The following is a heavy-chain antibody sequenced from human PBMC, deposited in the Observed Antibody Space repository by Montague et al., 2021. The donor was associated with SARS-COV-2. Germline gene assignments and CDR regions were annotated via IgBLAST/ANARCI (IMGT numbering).Heavy chain of an antibody. CDR1: GGSISSSNW. CDR2: IYHSGST. CDR3: ARAISHWFRGAFDI. D-gene: IGHD3-10*01. Sequence: SETLSLTCAVSGGSISSSNWWSWVRQPPGKGLEWIGEIYHSGSTNYNPSLKSRVTISVDKSKNQFSLKLSSVTAADTAVYYCARAISHWFRGAFDIWGQGTMFTVSS. V-gene: IGHV4-4*02. J-gene: IGHJ3*02.